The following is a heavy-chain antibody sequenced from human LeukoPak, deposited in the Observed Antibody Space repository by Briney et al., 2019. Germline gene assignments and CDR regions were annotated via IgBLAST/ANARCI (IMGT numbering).Heavy chain of an antibody. CDR2: INTNTGNP. CDR1: GYTFTSYA. CDR3: ARDQSSSWSHYYYMDV. J-gene: IGHJ6*03. Sequence: GASVKVSCKASGYTFTSYAMNWVRQAPGQGLEGMGWINTNTGNPTYAQGFTGRFVFSLDTPVSTAYLQISSLKAEDTAVYYCARDQSSSWSHYYYMDVWGKGTTVTVSS. D-gene: IGHD6-13*01. V-gene: IGHV7-4-1*02.